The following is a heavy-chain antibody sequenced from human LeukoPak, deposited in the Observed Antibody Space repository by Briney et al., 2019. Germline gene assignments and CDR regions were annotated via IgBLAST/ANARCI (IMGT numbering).Heavy chain of an antibody. CDR2: VNPHSGGT. CDR3: ARDYYDSSGYSIGFDP. J-gene: IGHJ5*02. D-gene: IGHD3-22*01. Sequence: ASVKVSCKASGYTFTGYYLHWVRQAPGQGLEWMGWVNPHSGGTNYAQNFQGRVIMTRDTSISTAYMELRSLRSDDTAVYYCARDYYDSSGYSIGFDPWGQGTLVTVSS. CDR1: GYTFTGYY. V-gene: IGHV1-2*02.